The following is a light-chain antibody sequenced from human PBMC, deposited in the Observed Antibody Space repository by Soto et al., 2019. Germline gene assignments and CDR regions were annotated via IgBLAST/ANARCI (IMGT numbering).Light chain of an antibody. CDR1: SSDICAYNY. V-gene: IGLV2-14*01. Sequence: ALTEPACVSGSPVQSITISCTGSSSDICAYNYFAWFQHYPGKSPKLIISEVSNRPSGVSNRFSGSKSGTAASLNISGLQTAAEADYFCVSFTPDXTHVFGQGTKV. J-gene: IGLJ1*01. CDR2: EVS. CDR3: VSFTPDXTHV.